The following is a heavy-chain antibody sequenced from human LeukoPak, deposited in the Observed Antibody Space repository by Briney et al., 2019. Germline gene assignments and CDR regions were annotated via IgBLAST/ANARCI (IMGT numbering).Heavy chain of an antibody. CDR1: GFSFSRNW. CDR2: INSDGTST. Sequence: GGSLRLSCAASGFSFSRNWMHWVRQAPGKGLVWVSRINSDGTSTSYADSVKGRFTISRDNSKNTLYLQMNSLRAEDTAVYYCALGVATIAADYWGQGTLVTVSS. D-gene: IGHD5-12*01. V-gene: IGHV3-74*01. CDR3: ALGVATIAADY. J-gene: IGHJ4*02.